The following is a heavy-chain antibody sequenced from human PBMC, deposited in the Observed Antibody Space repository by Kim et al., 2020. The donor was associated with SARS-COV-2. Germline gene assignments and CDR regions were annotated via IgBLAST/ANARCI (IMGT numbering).Heavy chain of an antibody. V-gene: IGHV3-43*01. CDR1: GSTFDDYT. D-gene: IGHD6-13*01. Sequence: GGSLRLSCDTSGSTFDDYTMHWVRQAPGKGLEWVSLIIWDGGSTYYADSVKGRFTISRDNSKNSLYLQMNSLRTVDTALYYSAKGHGYRSRFDYWGQGTL. J-gene: IGHJ4*02. CDR3: AKGHGYRSRFDY. CDR2: IIWDGGST.